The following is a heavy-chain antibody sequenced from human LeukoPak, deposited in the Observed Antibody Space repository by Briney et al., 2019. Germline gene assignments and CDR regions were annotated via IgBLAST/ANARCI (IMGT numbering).Heavy chain of an antibody. Sequence: PSETLSLTCTVSGGSITNYYWSWIRQPPGKGLEWIGFSYYNGNTNYNPSLKSRVTISVDMSKNQFSLKLSSVTAADTAVYYCARAWIVVAGYWFDPWGQGTLVTVSS. CDR1: GGSITNYY. CDR3: ARAWIVVAGYWFDP. D-gene: IGHD2-15*01. J-gene: IGHJ5*02. CDR2: SYYNGNT. V-gene: IGHV4-59*12.